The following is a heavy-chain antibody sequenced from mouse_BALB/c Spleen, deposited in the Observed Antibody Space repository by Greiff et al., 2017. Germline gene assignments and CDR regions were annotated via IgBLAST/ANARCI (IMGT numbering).Heavy chain of an antibody. J-gene: IGHJ4*01. CDR2: ISSGGST. Sequence: EVKVEESGGGLVKPGGSLKLSCAASGFTFSSYAMSWVRQTPEKRLEWVASISSGGSTYYPDSVKGRFTISRDNARNILYLQMSSLRSEDTAMYYCARRYFYAMDYWGQGTSVTVSS. CDR1: GFTFSSYA. V-gene: IGHV5-6-5*01. CDR3: ARRYFYAMDY. D-gene: IGHD2-14*01.